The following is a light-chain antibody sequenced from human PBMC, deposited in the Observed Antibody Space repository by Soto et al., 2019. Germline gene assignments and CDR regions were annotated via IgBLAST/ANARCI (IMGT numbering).Light chain of an antibody. CDR2: EVN. CDR3: TSYAGGNNV. V-gene: IGLV2-8*01. J-gene: IGLJ1*01. Sequence: QSAVTQPPSATGSPGQSVTISCTGTSTDVGGYDYVSWYQQHPGKVPKLMIYEVNKRPSGVPDRFSGSKSGNTASLTVSGLQPEDQADYYYTSYAGGNNVFGTGTKVTVL. CDR1: STDVGGYDY.